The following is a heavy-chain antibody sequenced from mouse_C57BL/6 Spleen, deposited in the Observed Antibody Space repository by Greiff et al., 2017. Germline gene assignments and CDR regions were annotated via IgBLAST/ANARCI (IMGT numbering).Heavy chain of an antibody. Sequence: VQLQESGAELVRPGASVTLSCKASGYTFTDYELHWVKQTPVHGLEWIGAIDPETGGTAYNQKFKGKAILTADKSSSTAYMELRSLTSEDSAVYYCTREYYFDYWGQGTTLTVSS. CDR1: GYTFTDYE. CDR2: IDPETGGT. CDR3: TREYYFDY. J-gene: IGHJ2*01. V-gene: IGHV1-15*01.